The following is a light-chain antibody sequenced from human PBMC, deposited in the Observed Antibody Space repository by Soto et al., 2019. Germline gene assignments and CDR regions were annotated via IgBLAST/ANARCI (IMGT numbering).Light chain of an antibody. CDR3: AAWDDSLNGRG. J-gene: IGLJ3*02. V-gene: IGLV1-36*01. Sequence: QLVLTQPPSVSEAPRQSVTISCSGSSSNIGNNAVNWYQQLPGKAPKLLIYYDDLLPSGVSDRFSGSKSGTSASRAISGLQSEDEADYYCAAWDDSLNGRGFGGGTKLTVL. CDR2: YDD. CDR1: SSNIGNNA.